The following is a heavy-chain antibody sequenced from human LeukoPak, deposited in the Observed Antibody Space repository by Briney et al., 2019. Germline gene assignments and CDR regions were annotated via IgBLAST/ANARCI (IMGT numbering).Heavy chain of an antibody. CDR2: IKTKSEGGTI. CDR1: GFTSSGYA. CDR3: STDQGGDILTGC. J-gene: IGHJ4*02. D-gene: IGHD3-9*01. Sequence: PGGSLRLSCAASGFTSSGYAVHWVRQAPGKGLEWVGRIKTKSEGGTIDYAAPVRGRFTISRDDSENTLYLQMNSLKTEGTALYYCSTDQGGDILTGCWGQGTLVTVSS. V-gene: IGHV3-15*07.